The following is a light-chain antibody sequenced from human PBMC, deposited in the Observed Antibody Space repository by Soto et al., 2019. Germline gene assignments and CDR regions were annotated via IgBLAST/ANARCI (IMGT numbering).Light chain of an antibody. V-gene: IGKV3-15*01. Sequence: EIVMTQSPATLSVSPGERATLSCRASQYIGSNLAWYQQKPGQAPRLLISGASTRATGIPVRFIGSGSGTEFTLTISSLQSEDFAVYYCEHYNNWPITFGQGTRLEIK. J-gene: IGKJ5*01. CDR2: GAS. CDR3: EHYNNWPIT. CDR1: QYIGSN.